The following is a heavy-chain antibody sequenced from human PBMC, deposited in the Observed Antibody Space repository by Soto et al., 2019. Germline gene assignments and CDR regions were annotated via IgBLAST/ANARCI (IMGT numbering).Heavy chain of an antibody. Sequence: PSETLSLTCTVSGGSISSGDHYWSWIRQPPGKGLEWIGYIYYSGDTYHNPSLKSRVTISVDTSKNQFSLKLNSVTAADTAVYYCARVWSGYYKFDYWGQGTLVTVSS. CDR2: IYYSGDT. CDR1: GGSISSGDHY. J-gene: IGHJ4*02. V-gene: IGHV4-30-4*01. D-gene: IGHD3-3*01. CDR3: ARVWSGYYKFDY.